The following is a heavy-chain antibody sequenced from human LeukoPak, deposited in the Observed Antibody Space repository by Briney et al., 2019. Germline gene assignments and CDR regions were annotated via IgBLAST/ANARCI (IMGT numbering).Heavy chain of an antibody. CDR3: ARNLRPDFDY. CDR1: GDSVSSSSSA. V-gene: IGHV6-1*01. J-gene: IGHJ4*02. CDR2: TYLRSKWIR. D-gene: IGHD5-12*01. Sequence: SQTLSLTCAISGDSVSSSSSAWSWIRQSPSGRLEWLGRTYLRSKWIRDYAEIVKGRVTIDPDTSKNHVSLQLNSVTPEDTAVYYCARNLRPDFDYWGRGTLATVSS.